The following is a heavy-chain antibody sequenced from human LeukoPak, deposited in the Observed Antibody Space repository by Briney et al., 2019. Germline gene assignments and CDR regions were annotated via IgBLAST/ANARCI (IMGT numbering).Heavy chain of an antibody. J-gene: IGHJ3*02. D-gene: IGHD1-26*01. CDR1: GFTFSSYW. CDR2: IYSGGST. V-gene: IGHV3-66*04. CDR3: ATQGSYDAFDI. Sequence: GGSLRLSCAASGFTFSSYWMHWVRQAPGKGLEWVSVIYSGGSTYYADSVKGRFTISRDNSKNTLYLQMNSLRAEDTAVYYCATQGSYDAFDIWGQGTMVTVSS.